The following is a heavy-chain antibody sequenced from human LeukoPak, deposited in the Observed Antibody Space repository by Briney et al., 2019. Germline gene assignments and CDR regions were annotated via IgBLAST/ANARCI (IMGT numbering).Heavy chain of an antibody. CDR3: ARADGIMITFGGVIAPGY. V-gene: IGHV1-2*02. CDR2: INPNSGGT. Sequence: EASVKVSCKASGYTFTGYYMHWVRQAPGQGLEWMGWINPNSGGTNYAQKFQGRVTMTRDTSISTAYMELSRLRSDDTAVYYCARADGIMITFGGVIAPGYWGQGTLVTVSS. J-gene: IGHJ4*02. CDR1: GYTFTGYY. D-gene: IGHD3-16*02.